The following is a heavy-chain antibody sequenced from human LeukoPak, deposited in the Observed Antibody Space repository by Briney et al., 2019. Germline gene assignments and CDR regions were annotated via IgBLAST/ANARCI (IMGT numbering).Heavy chain of an antibody. D-gene: IGHD3-10*01. J-gene: IGHJ4*02. CDR1: GGSFSGYY. V-gene: IGHV4-34*01. CDR3: ARDSGLLWFRELSTLDY. Sequence: PSETLSLTCAVYGGSFSGYYWTWIRQPPGKGLEWIGEINHSGNTNYNPSLKSRVTISVDTSKNQFSLKLSSVTAADTAVYYCARDSGLLWFRELSTLDYWGQGTLVTVSS. CDR2: INHSGNT.